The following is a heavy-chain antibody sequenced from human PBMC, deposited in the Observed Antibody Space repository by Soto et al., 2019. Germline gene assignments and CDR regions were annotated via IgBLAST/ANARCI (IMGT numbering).Heavy chain of an antibody. CDR2: INTDNGNT. CDR1: GYSFTSYP. D-gene: IGHD3-10*01. Sequence: ASVKVSCKASGYSFTSYPMHWVRQAPGQRLEWMGWINTDNGNTKNSQKFQGRVTITRDTSASTASMELSSLKSEDTAMYYCARELGYFGSGSYFFDYWGQGTQVTVS. V-gene: IGHV1-3*04. CDR3: ARELGYFGSGSYFFDY. J-gene: IGHJ4*02.